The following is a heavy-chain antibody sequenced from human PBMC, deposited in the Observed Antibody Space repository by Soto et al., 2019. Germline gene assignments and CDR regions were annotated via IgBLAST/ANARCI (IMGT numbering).Heavy chain of an antibody. J-gene: IGHJ4*02. Sequence: TMSPTSPLYGPSPVIVNSCCNWIRQPPDKGLEWIGHIYNGGSTYSNPSLRSRVTISVDTSKNQFSLNLSSVSAADTAVYYCARGPSGDKVDYWGQGTLVTVS. D-gene: IGHD7-27*01. CDR2: IYNGGST. V-gene: IGHV4-30-4*01. CDR3: ARGPSGDKVDY. CDR1: GPSPVIVNSC.